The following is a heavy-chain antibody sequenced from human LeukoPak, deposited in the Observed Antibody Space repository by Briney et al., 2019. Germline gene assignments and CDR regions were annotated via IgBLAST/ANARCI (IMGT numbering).Heavy chain of an antibody. CDR2: ISSSSSYI. CDR1: GFTFSSYS. Sequence: PGRSLRLSCAASGFTFSSYSMNWVRQAPGKGLEWVSSISSSSSYIYYADSVKGRFTISRDNAKNSLYLQMNSLRAEDTAVYYCARDSSSSNYYYGMDVWGQGTTVTVSS. V-gene: IGHV3-21*01. D-gene: IGHD6-6*01. CDR3: ARDSSSSNYYYGMDV. J-gene: IGHJ6*02.